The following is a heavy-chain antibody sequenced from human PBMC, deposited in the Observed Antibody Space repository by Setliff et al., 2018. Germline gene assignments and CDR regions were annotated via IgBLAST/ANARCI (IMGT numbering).Heavy chain of an antibody. V-gene: IGHV1-18*01. J-gene: IGHJ4*02. CDR1: GFTFSSFG. CDR3: VRSSAPQVVLAADFDF. CDR2: ISGYNGYT. D-gene: IGHD6-19*01. Sequence: ASVKVSCKTSGFTFSSFGFSWVRQTPRQGLEWVGWISGYNGYTVYAQKLQGRVTLTTDTSTGTAYMELKSLRSDDTAIYYCVRSSAPQVVLAADFDFWGQGTPVTVSS.